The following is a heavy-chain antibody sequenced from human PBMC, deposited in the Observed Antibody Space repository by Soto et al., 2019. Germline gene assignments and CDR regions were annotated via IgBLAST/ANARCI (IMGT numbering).Heavy chain of an antibody. CDR3: ASNIWNDAADRDGTLNI. CDR2: LSSSGAT. Sequence: QLQLEESGPGLVKPSETLSLTCSVSGGSVSDYYWHWIRQSPGKGLEWIGYLSSSGATSYSPPLRRRVTISLDSSKNHLSLKMTCVTAADAALYYCASNIWNDAADRDGTLNIWGQGTLVTVSS. D-gene: IGHD1-1*01. CDR1: GGSVSDYY. J-gene: IGHJ3*02. V-gene: IGHV4-59*08.